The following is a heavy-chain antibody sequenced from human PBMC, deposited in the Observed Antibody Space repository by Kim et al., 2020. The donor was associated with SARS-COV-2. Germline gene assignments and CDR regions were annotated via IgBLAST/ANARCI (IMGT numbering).Heavy chain of an antibody. CDR2: FGTA. D-gene: IGHD1-26*01. Sequence: FGTANYAQKFQGRVTITADESTSTAYMELSSLRSQDTAVYYCARIIRGDYWGQGTLVTVSS. J-gene: IGHJ4*02. V-gene: IGHV1-69*01. CDR3: ARIIRGDY.